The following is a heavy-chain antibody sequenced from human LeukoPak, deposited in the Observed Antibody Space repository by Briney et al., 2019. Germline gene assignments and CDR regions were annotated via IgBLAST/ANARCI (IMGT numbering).Heavy chain of an antibody. D-gene: IGHD2-2*01. V-gene: IGHV3-48*01. Sequence: QSGGSLRLSCAASGFTFSDYSMNWVRQAPGKGLEWISYVGISSGNTKYADSVKGRFPISGDKAKNSLYLQMNSLRVEDTAVYYWARDTKYAFYNWGQGTLVTVSS. CDR3: ARDTKYAFYN. CDR1: GFTFSDYS. CDR2: VGISSGNT. J-gene: IGHJ4*02.